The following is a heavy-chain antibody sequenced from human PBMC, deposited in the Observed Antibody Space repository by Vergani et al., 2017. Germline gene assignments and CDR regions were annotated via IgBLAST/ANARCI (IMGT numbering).Heavy chain of an antibody. V-gene: IGHV3-13*01. CDR3: IRGGPGIFGVGYMDV. Sequence: EVQLVQSGGGLVQPGGSLRLSCTGSGFTFTNYDMHWVRQSTRKGLEWVSVIGTAGDTYYADSLNGRFTISRENAKKSFYLQMNSLTADDTAVYYCIRGGPGIFGVGYMDVWGEGTTVTVSS. CDR2: IGTAGDT. J-gene: IGHJ6*04. D-gene: IGHD3-3*01. CDR1: GFTFTNYD.